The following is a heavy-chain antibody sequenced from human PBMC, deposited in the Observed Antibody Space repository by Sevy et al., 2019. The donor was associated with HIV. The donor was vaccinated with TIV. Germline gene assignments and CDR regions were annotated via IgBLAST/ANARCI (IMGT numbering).Heavy chain of an antibody. V-gene: IGHV3-33*01. D-gene: IGHD6-19*01. CDR3: AREGIAVAGIGYYFDY. CDR2: IWYDGSNK. Sequence: GGSLRLSCAASGFTFSSYGMHWVRQAPGRGLEWVAIIWYDGSNKKYADSVKGRFSISRDNSKNTLYLQMNSLRAEDTAVYYCAREGIAVAGIGYYFDYWGQRTLVTVSS. J-gene: IGHJ4*02. CDR1: GFTFSSYG.